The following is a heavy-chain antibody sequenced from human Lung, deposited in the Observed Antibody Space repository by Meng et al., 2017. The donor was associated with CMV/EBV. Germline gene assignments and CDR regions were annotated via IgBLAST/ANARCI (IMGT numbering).Heavy chain of an antibody. J-gene: IGHJ5*02. V-gene: IGHV1-2*02. Sequence: SVXVSXXASGYTFTGYYMHWVRQAPGQGLEWMGWINPNSGGTNYAQKFQGRVTMTRDTSISTAYMELSRLRSDDTAVYYCARDFFGELLGWLDPWGQGPLVTVSS. D-gene: IGHD1-26*01. CDR3: ARDFFGELLGWLDP. CDR1: GYTFTGYY. CDR2: INPNSGGT.